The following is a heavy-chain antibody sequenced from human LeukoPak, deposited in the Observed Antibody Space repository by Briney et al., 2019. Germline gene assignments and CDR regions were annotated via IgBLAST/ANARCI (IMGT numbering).Heavy chain of an antibody. V-gene: IGHV3-20*04. CDR3: ARSNPLAARYYMDG. D-gene: IGHD6-6*01. J-gene: IGHJ6*03. CDR1: GLTLDYYG. CDR2: INWNGGLI. Sequence: PGGSLRLSCVASGLTLDYYGMIWVRQAPGKGLEWVAAINWNGGLIDYADSVKGRFTISRDNAKNSLYLQMDSLRAEDTALYYCARSNPLAARYYMDGWGKGTTATVSS.